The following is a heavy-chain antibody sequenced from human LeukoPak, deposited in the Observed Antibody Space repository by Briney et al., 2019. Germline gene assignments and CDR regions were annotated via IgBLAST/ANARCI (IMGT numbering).Heavy chain of an antibody. CDR2: IYPGDSDA. Sequence: GESLKISCKASGYSFTTYWIGWVRQMPGKGLEWMGIIYPGDSDARYSPSFQGKVNISSDKSISTAYLQWSSLKAADTAMYFCVRPSSVGKLLVSQYYYGLDVWGQGTRVTVSS. D-gene: IGHD1-26*01. CDR1: GYSFTTYW. V-gene: IGHV5-51*01. J-gene: IGHJ6*02. CDR3: VRPSSVGKLLVSQYYYGLDV.